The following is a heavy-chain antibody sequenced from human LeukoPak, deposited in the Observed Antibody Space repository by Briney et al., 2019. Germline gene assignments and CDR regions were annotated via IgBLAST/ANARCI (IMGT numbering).Heavy chain of an antibody. D-gene: IGHD6-13*01. CDR1: GFTFSSYA. Sequence: GGSLRLSCAASGFTFSSYAMHWVRQAPGKGLEWVAVISYDGSNKYYADSVKGRFTISRDNSKNTLYLQMNSLRAEDTAVYYCARDPYSSSWITTGTFDPWGQGTLVTVSS. CDR2: ISYDGSNK. CDR3: ARDPYSSSWITTGTFDP. J-gene: IGHJ5*02. V-gene: IGHV3-30-3*01.